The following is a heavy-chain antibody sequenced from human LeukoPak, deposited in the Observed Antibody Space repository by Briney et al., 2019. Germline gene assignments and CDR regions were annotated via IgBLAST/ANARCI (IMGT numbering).Heavy chain of an antibody. Sequence: GGSLRLSCAVSRFTFSDFWMNWVRRSPGKGLEWVASINQNGGETSYVDSVKGRFTISRDNPKNSLYLQMSSLRAEDTAVYYCARDGTAPGLYFDLWGQGTLVTVSS. D-gene: IGHD6-13*01. CDR3: ARDGTAPGLYFDL. V-gene: IGHV3-7*01. J-gene: IGHJ4*01. CDR2: INQNGGET. CDR1: RFTFSDFW.